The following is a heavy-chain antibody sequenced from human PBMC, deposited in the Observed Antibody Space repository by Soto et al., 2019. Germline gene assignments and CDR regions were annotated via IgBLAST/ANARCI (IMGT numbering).Heavy chain of an antibody. CDR2: ISYDGSNK. D-gene: IGHD6-19*01. CDR1: GFTFSSYG. V-gene: IGHV3-30*18. Sequence: GGSLRLSCAASGFTFSSYGMHWVRQAPGKGLEWVAVISYDGSNKYYADSVKGRFTISRDNSKNTLYLQMNSLRAEDTAVYYCAKPPRSSGWYVDYWGQGTLVTVSS. J-gene: IGHJ4*02. CDR3: AKPPRSSGWYVDY.